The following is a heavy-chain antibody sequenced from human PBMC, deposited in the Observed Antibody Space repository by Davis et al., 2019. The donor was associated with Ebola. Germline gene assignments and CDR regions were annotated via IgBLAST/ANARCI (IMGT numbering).Heavy chain of an antibody. D-gene: IGHD2-2*02. CDR2: IYTSGST. CDR3: ARGGYCSSTSCYKVGFDP. CDR1: GGSISSYY. Sequence: PSETLSLTCTVSGGSISSYYWSWIRQPAGKGLEWIGRIYTSGSTNYNPSLKSRVTMSVDTSKNQFSLKLSSVTAADTAVYYCARGGYCSSTSCYKVGFDPWGQGTLVTVSS. V-gene: IGHV4-4*07. J-gene: IGHJ5*02.